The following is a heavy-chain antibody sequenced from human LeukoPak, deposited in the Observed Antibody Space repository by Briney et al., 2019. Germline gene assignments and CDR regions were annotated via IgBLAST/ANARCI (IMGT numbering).Heavy chain of an antibody. CDR1: GFTFDVYA. CDR3: PKGDGYNSAGLAH. CDR2: ISWNSGSI. V-gene: IGHV3-9*01. D-gene: IGHD5-24*01. Sequence: QPGGSLRLSCAASGFTFDVYAMHWVRQAPGKGLEWVSGISWNSGSIVYADSVKGRFTISRDNAKNSLYLQMNSLRDEAKALYHCPKGDGYNSAGLAHWGQGPVDTVSS. J-gene: IGHJ4*02.